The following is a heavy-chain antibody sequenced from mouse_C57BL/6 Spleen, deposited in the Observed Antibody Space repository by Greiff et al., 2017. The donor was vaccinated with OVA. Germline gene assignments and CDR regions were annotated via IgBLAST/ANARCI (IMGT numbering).Heavy chain of an antibody. CDR1: GFTFSDAW. V-gene: IGHV6-6*01. CDR2: IRNKANNHAT. D-gene: IGHD3-2*02. Sequence: DVKLVESGGGLVQPGGSMKLSCAASGFTFSDAWMDWVRQSPEKGLEWVAEIRNKANNHATYYAESVQGRFTISRDDSKSSVYLQMNILRAEDAGIYYYSREAQATFVFAYWGQGTLVTVSA. CDR3: SREAQATFVFAY. J-gene: IGHJ3*01.